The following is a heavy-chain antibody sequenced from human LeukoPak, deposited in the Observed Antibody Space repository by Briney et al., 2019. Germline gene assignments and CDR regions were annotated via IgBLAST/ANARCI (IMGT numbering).Heavy chain of an antibody. V-gene: IGHV3-30-3*01. D-gene: IGHD6-6*01. CDR2: ISYDGSNK. J-gene: IGHJ6*02. Sequence: GGSLRLSCAASGFTFSSYAMHWVRQAPGKGLEWVAVISYDGSNKYYADSVKGRFTISRDNSKNTLYLQMNSLRAEDTAVYYCARKTSSSPPYWYYGMDVWGQGTTVTVSS. CDR1: GFTFSSYA. CDR3: ARKTSSSPPYWYYGMDV.